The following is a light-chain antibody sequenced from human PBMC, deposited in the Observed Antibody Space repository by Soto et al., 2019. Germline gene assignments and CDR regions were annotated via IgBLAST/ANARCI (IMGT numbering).Light chain of an antibody. Sequence: EVVLTQSPGTLSLSPGERATLSCRASQSVRSSYVAWYQQKPGQAPRLLIYGASSRATGIPDRFSGSGSGTDFPLTISSLEPEDFAVYYCQQYGSSTFTFGPGTTVDIK. CDR3: QQYGSSTFT. V-gene: IGKV3-20*01. J-gene: IGKJ3*01. CDR1: QSVRSSY. CDR2: GAS.